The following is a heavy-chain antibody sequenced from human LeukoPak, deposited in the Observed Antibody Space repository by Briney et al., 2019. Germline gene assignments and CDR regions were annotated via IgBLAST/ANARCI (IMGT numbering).Heavy chain of an antibody. CDR3: ARLRITMIRPDVFDI. V-gene: IGHV5-51*01. Sequence: GESLKISCKGSGYSFPSYWIGWVRQMPGKGLEWMGIIYPDDSDTRYSPSFQGQVSISVDKSVGAAYLQWSSLKASDTAIYYCARLRITMIRPDVFDIWGQGTMVTVSS. D-gene: IGHD3-22*01. CDR2: IYPDDSDT. J-gene: IGHJ3*02. CDR1: GYSFPSYW.